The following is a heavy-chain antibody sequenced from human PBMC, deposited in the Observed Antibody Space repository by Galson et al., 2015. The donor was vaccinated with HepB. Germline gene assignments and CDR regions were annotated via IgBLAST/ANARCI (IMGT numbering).Heavy chain of an antibody. V-gene: IGHV1-46*03. CDR1: GNTFISYY. CDR2: INPSGGST. Sequence: SVKVSCKASGNTFISYYIHWVRQAPGQGLEWMGIINPSGGSTSCAQKFQGRVTMTRDTSTSTVYMELSSLRSEDTAVYYCAREGLAYDSTAYDFACWGQGTLVTVSS. D-gene: IGHD3-22*01. J-gene: IGHJ4*02. CDR3: AREGLAYDSTAYDFAC.